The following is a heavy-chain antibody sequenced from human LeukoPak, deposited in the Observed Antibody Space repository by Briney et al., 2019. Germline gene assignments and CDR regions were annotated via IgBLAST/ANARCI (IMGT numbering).Heavy chain of an antibody. Sequence: GGSLRLSCAASGFTFSGFGMHWVRQAPGKGLEWVAYIHTDQTIQYYADSVKGRFTISRDNSKNTLYLQMNSLRAEDTAVYYCAKDRAYCSGGSCYEAAFWGQGTLVTVSS. CDR1: GFTFSGFG. D-gene: IGHD2-15*01. CDR3: AKDRAYCSGGSCYEAAF. V-gene: IGHV3-30*02. J-gene: IGHJ4*02. CDR2: IHTDQTIQ.